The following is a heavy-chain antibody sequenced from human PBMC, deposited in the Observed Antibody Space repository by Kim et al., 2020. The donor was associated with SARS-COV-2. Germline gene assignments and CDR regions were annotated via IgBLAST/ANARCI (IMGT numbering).Heavy chain of an antibody. D-gene: IGHD6-25*01. V-gene: IGHV3-30*04. CDR3: ARDQSGIGATAEVDY. CDR2: ISYDGSNR. CDR1: GFTFSNYA. Sequence: GGSLRLSCAVSGFTFSNYAMHWVRQAPGKGLEWVALISYDGSNRNYADSLKGRFTISRDNSKNTLYLEMNSPRAEDTAVYYCARDQSGIGATAEVDYWG. J-gene: IGHJ4*01.